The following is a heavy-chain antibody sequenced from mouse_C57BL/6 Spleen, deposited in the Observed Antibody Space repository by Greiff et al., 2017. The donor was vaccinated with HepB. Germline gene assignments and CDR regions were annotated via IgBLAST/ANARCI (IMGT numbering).Heavy chain of an antibody. Sequence: EVQPQQSGAERVKPGASVKLSCTASGFNIKDYYMHWVKQRTEQGLEWIGRIDPEDGETKYAPKFQGTATITADTSSNTAYLQLSSQTSEDTAVYYCARSNYGSSPFYYWGQGTTLTVSS. J-gene: IGHJ2*01. CDR3: ARSNYGSSPFYY. CDR1: GFNIKDYY. V-gene: IGHV14-2*01. CDR2: IDPEDGET. D-gene: IGHD1-1*01.